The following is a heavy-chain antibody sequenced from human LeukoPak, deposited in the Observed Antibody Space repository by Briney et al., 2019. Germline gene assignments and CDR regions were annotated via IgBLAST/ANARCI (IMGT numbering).Heavy chain of an antibody. D-gene: IGHD3-22*01. J-gene: IGHJ5*02. CDR2: INHSGST. CDR1: GGSFSGYY. CDR3: ARPDLLRRRGWFDP. Sequence: SETLSLTCAVYGGSFSGYYWSWIRQPPGKGLEWIGEINHSGSTNYNPSLKSRVTILVDTSKNQFSLKLSSVTAADTAVYYCARPDLLRRRGWFDPWGQGTLVTVSS. V-gene: IGHV4-34*01.